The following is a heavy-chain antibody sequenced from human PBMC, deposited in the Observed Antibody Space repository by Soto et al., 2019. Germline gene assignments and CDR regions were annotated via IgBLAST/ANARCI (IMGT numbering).Heavy chain of an antibody. CDR3: SAGALDYYGMDV. V-gene: IGHV1-69*13. CDR1: GGTFSSYA. J-gene: IGHJ6*02. Sequence: SVKVSCKASGGTFSSYAISWVRQAPGQGLEWMGGIIPIFGTANYAQKFQGRVTITADESTSTAYMELSSLRSEDTAVYYCSAGALDYYGMDVWGQGTTVTVSS. CDR2: IIPIFGTA. D-gene: IGHD3-16*02.